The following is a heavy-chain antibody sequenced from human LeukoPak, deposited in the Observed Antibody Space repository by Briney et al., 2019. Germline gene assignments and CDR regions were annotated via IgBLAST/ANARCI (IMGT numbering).Heavy chain of an antibody. J-gene: IGHJ6*03. D-gene: IGHD3-22*01. CDR2: MNPNSGNT. Sequence: GASVKVSCKASGYTFTSYDINWVRQATGQGLEWMGWMNPNSGNTGYAQKFQGRVTMTRNTSISTAYMELSSLRSEDTAVYYCARGVFQAGYHDSSGYYYQYYYYYMDVWGKGTTVNVSS. CDR1: GYTFTSYD. V-gene: IGHV1-8*01. CDR3: ARGVFQAGYHDSSGYYYQYYYYYMDV.